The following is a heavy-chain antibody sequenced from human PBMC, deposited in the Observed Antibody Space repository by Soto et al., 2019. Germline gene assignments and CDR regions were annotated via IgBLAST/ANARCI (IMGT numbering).Heavy chain of an antibody. Sequence: SETLSLTCAVYGGSFSGYYWSWIRQPPGKGLEWIGEINHSGSTNYNPSLKSRVTISVDTSKNQFSLKLSSVTAADTAVYYCARSRYCSGGSCYGYFQHWGQGTLVTVSS. J-gene: IGHJ1*01. CDR1: GGSFSGYY. CDR3: ARSRYCSGGSCYGYFQH. V-gene: IGHV4-34*01. D-gene: IGHD2-15*01. CDR2: INHSGST.